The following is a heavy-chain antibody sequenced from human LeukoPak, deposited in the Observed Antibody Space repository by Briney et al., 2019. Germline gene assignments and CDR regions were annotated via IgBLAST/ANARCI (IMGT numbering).Heavy chain of an antibody. D-gene: IGHD2-2*02. CDR1: GFTFSSYG. Sequence: GRSLRLSCAASGFTFSSYGMHWVRQAPGKGLEWVAVIWYDGSNKYYADSVMGRFTISRDNSKNTLYLQMNSLRAEDTAVYYCARDSAVVPAAIRSYYYYYYMDVWGKGTTDTVSS. CDR3: ARDSAVVPAAIRSYYYYYYMDV. J-gene: IGHJ6*03. V-gene: IGHV3-33*01. CDR2: IWYDGSNK.